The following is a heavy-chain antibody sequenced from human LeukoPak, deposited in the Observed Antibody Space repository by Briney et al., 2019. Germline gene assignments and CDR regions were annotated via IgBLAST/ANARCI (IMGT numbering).Heavy chain of an antibody. V-gene: IGHV3-23*01. D-gene: IGHD1-7*01. J-gene: IGHJ6*02. Sequence: PGGSLRLSCAASGFTFNRCAMSWVRQAPGKGLEWVSGITSSGDTKYYPGSVKGRFTISRDNSKNTLYLQMNSLRAEDTAVYYCAKFTGTTIYYGMDVWGRGTTVTVSS. CDR3: AKFTGTTIYYGMDV. CDR2: ITSSGDTK. CDR1: GFTFNRCA.